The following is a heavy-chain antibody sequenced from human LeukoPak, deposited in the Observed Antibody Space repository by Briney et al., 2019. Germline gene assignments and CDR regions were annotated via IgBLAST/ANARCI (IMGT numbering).Heavy chain of an antibody. V-gene: IGHV5-51*01. CDR2: IYPGDSDT. D-gene: IGHD1-1*01. CDR3: ARLEPVQLEHFV. Sequence: GESLNISCTGSGYSFTSYWIGWVRQMPGKGLEWMGIIYPGDSDTRYSTSFQGQVTISADKSISTAYLQWSSLKASDTAMYYCARLEPVQLEHFVWGQGTLVTVSS. CDR1: GYSFTSYW. J-gene: IGHJ4*02.